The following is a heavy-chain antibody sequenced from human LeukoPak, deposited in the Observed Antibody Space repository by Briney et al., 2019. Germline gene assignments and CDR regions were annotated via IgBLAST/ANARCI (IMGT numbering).Heavy chain of an antibody. CDR1: GGSVSSDSYY. V-gene: IGHV4-61*01. CDR3: ARGVVLTGYPLDF. Sequence: SETLSLTCTVSGGSVSSDSYYWSWIRQPPGKGLEWIGFIYYSGTTDYNPSLKSRVTISVDTSKKQFSLKLSSVTAADTAVYYCARGVVLTGYPLDFWGRGTLVTVSS. J-gene: IGHJ4*02. D-gene: IGHD3-9*01. CDR2: IYYSGTT.